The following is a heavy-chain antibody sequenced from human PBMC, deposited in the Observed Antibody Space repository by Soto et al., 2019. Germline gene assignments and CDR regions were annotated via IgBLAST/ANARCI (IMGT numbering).Heavy chain of an antibody. CDR1: GFTFSSYS. CDR2: ISSSSSYI. V-gene: IGHV3-21*01. CDR3: SRYAPPAYSGSYYAAFDI. D-gene: IGHD1-26*01. J-gene: IGHJ3*02. Sequence: GGSLRLSCAASGFTFSSYSMNWVRQAPGKGLEWVSCISSSSSYIYYADSVKGRFTISGDKAKNSLYLEMNSLRAEDTAVYYCSRYAPPAYSGSYYAAFDIWGQGTMVTVSS.